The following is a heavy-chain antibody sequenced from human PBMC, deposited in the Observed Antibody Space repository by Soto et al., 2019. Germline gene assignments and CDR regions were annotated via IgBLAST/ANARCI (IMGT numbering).Heavy chain of an antibody. J-gene: IGHJ4*02. CDR3: GRVPRYSFPTSDARDQ. Sequence: QVHLVQSGTEVRKPGSSVTVSCKVSGGTFSTYTISWVRQAPGQGLQWMGGITPILRETTYAQNFQGRVFITADISATTAYMQLSDLAPADTAMYYCGRVPRYSFPTSDARDQWGQGTRVTVPS. CDR1: GGTFSTYT. V-gene: IGHV1-69*06. CDR2: ITPILRET. D-gene: IGHD5-18*01.